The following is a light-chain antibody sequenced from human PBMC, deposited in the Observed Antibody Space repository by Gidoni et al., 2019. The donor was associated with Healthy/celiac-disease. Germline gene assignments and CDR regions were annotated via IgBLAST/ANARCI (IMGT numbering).Light chain of an antibody. V-gene: IGLV1-51*01. CDR3: GTWDSSLSAGV. J-gene: IGLJ3*02. CDR1: SSNIGNNY. Sequence: QSVLTQPPSVSAAPGQKVTISCPGSSSNIGNNYVSWSQQRPGTAPKLLIYDNNKRPSGSPARFSGSKSGTSATLCITERQTGDEADYYCGTWDSSLSAGVFGGGTKLTVL. CDR2: DNN.